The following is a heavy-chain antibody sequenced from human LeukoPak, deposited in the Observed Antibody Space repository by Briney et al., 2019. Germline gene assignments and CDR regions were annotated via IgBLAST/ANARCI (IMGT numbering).Heavy chain of an antibody. V-gene: IGHV3-30-3*01. Sequence: GRSLRLSCAASGFTFSSYAIHWVRQAPGKGLEWVAVISYDGSNKNYADSVKGRFTTSRDNSKNTVYLQMNSLRAEDTAVYYCARGIVVVVAATSNWFDPWGQGTLVTVSS. D-gene: IGHD2-15*01. CDR1: GFTFSSYA. CDR2: ISYDGSNK. J-gene: IGHJ5*02. CDR3: ARGIVVVVAATSNWFDP.